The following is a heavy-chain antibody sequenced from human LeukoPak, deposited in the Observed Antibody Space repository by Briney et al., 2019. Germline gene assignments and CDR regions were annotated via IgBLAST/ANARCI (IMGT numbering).Heavy chain of an antibody. V-gene: IGHV4-34*01. CDR2: INHSGST. CDR1: GGSFSGYY. D-gene: IGHD2-2*01. Sequence: SETLSLTCAVYGGSFSGYYWSWIRQPPGKGLEWVGEINHSGSTNYNPSLKSRVTISVDTSKNQFSLKLSSVTAADTAVYYCAHIVVVPAADDAFDIWGQGTMVTVSS. CDR3: AHIVVVPAADDAFDI. J-gene: IGHJ3*02.